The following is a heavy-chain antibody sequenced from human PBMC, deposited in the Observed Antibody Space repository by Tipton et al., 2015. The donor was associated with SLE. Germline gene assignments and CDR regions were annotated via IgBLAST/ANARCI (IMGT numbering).Heavy chain of an antibody. V-gene: IGHV4-39*01. CDR1: GGSIISSSYY. CDR2: LYYTGTT. J-gene: IGHJ4*02. CDR3: ARHDYDSNGYYQHYFDY. Sequence: TLSLTYTVSGGSIISSSYYWGWIRQPPGKGLEWIGNLYYTGTTFYNPSLESRVTMSIDTSRNDVFLRLTSVTAADTAVYYCARHDYDSNGYYQHYFDYWGQGTLVTVSS. D-gene: IGHD3-22*01.